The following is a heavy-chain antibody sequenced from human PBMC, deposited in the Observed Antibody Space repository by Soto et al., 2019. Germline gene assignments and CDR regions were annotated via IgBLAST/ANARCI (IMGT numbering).Heavy chain of an antibody. J-gene: IGHJ4*02. V-gene: IGHV3-21*01. CDR2: ISSSSSYI. Sequence: EVQLVESGGGLVKPEGSLRLSCAASGFTFSSYSMNWVRQAPGKGLEWVSSISSSSSYIYYADSVKGRFTISRDNAKNSLYLQMNSPRAEDTAVYYCARGGQLVPGDYWGQGTLVTVSS. CDR3: ARGGQLVPGDY. CDR1: GFTFSSYS. D-gene: IGHD6-13*01.